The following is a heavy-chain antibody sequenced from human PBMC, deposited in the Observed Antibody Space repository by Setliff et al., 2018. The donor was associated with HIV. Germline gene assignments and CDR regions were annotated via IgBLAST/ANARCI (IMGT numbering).Heavy chain of an antibody. D-gene: IGHD3-22*01. V-gene: IGHV4-59*01. J-gene: IGHJ1*01. CDR3: ARANYYGRSGFPLAYFQH. CDR2: IYYSGST. Sequence: PSETLSLTGTVSVGSISSDYWSWIRQPPGKGLVGDGSIYYSGSTNYNPSLKSRVTISVDTSKNQFSLKLSSVTAADTAVYYCARANYYGRSGFPLAYFQHWGQGTLVTVSS. CDR1: VGSISSDY.